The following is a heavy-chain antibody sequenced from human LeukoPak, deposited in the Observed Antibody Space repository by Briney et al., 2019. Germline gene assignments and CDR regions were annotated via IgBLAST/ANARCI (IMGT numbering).Heavy chain of an antibody. J-gene: IGHJ4*02. Sequence: GGSLRPSCAPSGFCFGNFWMGWVRQPPGKGLEWVANINPDGSQRNYVGSVKGRFTISRDSANNSVYLQMNSLRAEDTAIYYCARDRGCSGGSCYFDFWGQGTLVTVSS. CDR3: ARDRGCSGGSCYFDF. V-gene: IGHV3-7*01. CDR2: INPDGSQR. D-gene: IGHD2-15*01. CDR1: GFCFGNFW.